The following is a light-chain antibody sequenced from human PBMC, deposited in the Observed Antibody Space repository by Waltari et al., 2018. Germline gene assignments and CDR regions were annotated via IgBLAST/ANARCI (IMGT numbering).Light chain of an antibody. J-gene: IGLJ2*01. CDR2: GNN. Sequence: QSVLTQPPSVSGAPGQRVTISCSGSRSNIGAGYDVHWYQQIPGTAPRLVIHGNNKRPSGVPDRFFGSKSDMSASLAITGLQAEDEADYYCQSYDSSLSGAIFGGGTKLSVL. CDR3: QSYDSSLSGAI. V-gene: IGLV1-40*01. CDR1: RSNIGAGYD.